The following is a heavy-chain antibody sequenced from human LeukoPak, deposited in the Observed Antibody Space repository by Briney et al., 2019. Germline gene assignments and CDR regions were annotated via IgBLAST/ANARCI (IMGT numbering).Heavy chain of an antibody. CDR1: GITFSSYA. J-gene: IGHJ3*02. D-gene: IGHD5-24*01. CDR2: ISYDGSNK. V-gene: IGHV3-30*04. Sequence: GGSLRLSCAASGITFSSYAMHWVRQAPGKGLEWVAVISYDGSNKYYADSVKGRFTISRDNSKNTLYLQMNSLRAEDTAVYYCARASRDAFDIWGQGTMVTVSS. CDR3: ARASRDAFDI.